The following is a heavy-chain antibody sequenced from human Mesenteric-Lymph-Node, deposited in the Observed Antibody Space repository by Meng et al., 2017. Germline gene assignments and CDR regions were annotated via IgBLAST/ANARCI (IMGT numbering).Heavy chain of an antibody. CDR1: RFIFDSYD. J-gene: IGHJ5*02. V-gene: IGHV3-21*02. CDR2: MGLGHSHG. CDR3: ASDPNWSTT. Sequence: AQLWECGGGLATLGVSLRLSCVGSRFIFDSYDMTWIRQAPGKGREWVASMGLGHSHGSYADSVIGRFTVSRDNAKTSFFLQMNSLRAEDTAIYHCASDPNWSTTWGQGTLVTVSS.